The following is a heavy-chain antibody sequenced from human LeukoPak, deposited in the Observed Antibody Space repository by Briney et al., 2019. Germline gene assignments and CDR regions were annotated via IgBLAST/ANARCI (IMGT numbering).Heavy chain of an antibody. CDR1: GFTFSSYG. CDR2: ISYDGGNK. Sequence: GGSLRLSCAASGFTFSSYGMHWVRQAPGKGLEWVAVISYDGGNKYYADSVKGRFTISRDNSKNTLYLQMNSLRAEDTAVYYCAKDLYYYGSGSLYSFDYWGQGTLVTVSS. CDR3: AKDLYYYGSGSLYSFDY. V-gene: IGHV3-30*18. D-gene: IGHD3-10*01. J-gene: IGHJ4*02.